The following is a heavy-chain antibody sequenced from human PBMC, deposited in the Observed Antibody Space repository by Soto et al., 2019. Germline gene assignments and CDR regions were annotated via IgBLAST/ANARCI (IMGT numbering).Heavy chain of an antibody. CDR1: GFTFSSYA. D-gene: IGHD2-2*01. J-gene: IGHJ6*04. CDR2: ISGSGGST. Sequence: GGSLRLSCAASGFTFSSYAMSWVRQAPGKGLEWVSAISGSGGSTYYADSVKGRFTISRDNSKNTLYLQMNSLRAEDTAVYYCAKDSGAVECSSTSCYPSPPGMDVWGKGTTVTVSS. V-gene: IGHV3-23*01. CDR3: AKDSGAVECSSTSCYPSPPGMDV.